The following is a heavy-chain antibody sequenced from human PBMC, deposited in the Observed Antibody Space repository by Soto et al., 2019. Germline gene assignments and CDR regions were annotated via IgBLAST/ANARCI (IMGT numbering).Heavy chain of an antibody. CDR2: INPSGGST. D-gene: IGHD2-15*01. CDR1: GYTFTGYY. J-gene: IGHJ4*02. V-gene: IGHV1-46*01. CDR3: ARGYCSGGSCYHFDY. Sequence: ASVKVSCKASGYTFTGYYMHWVRQAPGQGLEWMGIINPSGGSTSYAQKFQGRVTMTRDTSTSTVYMELSSLRSEDTAVYYCARGYCSGGSCYHFDYWGQGTLVTVSS.